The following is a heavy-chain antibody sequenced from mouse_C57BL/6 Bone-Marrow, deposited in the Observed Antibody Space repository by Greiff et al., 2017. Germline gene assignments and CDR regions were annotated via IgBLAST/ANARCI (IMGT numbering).Heavy chain of an antibody. CDR3: ARWDPITTVVPWYFDV. V-gene: IGHV1-64*01. CDR1: GYTFTSYW. J-gene: IGHJ1*03. D-gene: IGHD1-1*01. Sequence: QVQLQQSGAELVKPGASVKLSCKASGYTFTSYWMHWVKQRPGQGLEWLGMIHPNSGSTNYNEKFKSKATLTVDNTSSTAYMELSSLTSEDSAVYYVARWDPITTVVPWYFDVWGTGTTVTVSS. CDR2: IHPNSGST.